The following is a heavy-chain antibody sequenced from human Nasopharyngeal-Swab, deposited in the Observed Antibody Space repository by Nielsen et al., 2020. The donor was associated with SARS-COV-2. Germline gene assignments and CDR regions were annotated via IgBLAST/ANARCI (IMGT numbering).Heavy chain of an antibody. D-gene: IGHD3-3*01. CDR3: ARAPTVFGVVIRAFDY. J-gene: IGHJ4*02. CDR2: IYYSGST. V-gene: IGHV4-31*02. Sequence: WIRQPPGKGLEWIGYIYYSGSTYYNPSLKRRLTISVDTSKNQFSLKLSSVTAADTAVYYRARAPTVFGVVIRAFDYWGQGALVTVSS.